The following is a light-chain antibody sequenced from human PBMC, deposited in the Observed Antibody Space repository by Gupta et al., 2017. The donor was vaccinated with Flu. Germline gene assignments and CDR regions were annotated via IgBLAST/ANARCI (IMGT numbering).Light chain of an antibody. CDR2: GAS. CDR3: QQFGSIPFT. CDR1: EGVTSNY. J-gene: IGKJ3*01. Sequence: VTLSLSPGERATLSGRASEGVTSNYLGWYQHKPGQAPRLLMSGASYRASGILDRFSGSGSGTDFTLTISRLEPEDFAVYYCQQFGSIPFTFGPGTRVEIK. V-gene: IGKV3-20*01.